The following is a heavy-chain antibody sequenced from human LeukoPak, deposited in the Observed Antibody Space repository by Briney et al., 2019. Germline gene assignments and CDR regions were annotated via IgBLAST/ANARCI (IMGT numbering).Heavy chain of an antibody. Sequence: GGSLRLSCATSGFTFSSSAMSWVRQAPGKGLEWDSAISNNGGYTYYADSVQGRFTISRDNSKSTLCLQMNSLRAEDTAVYYCAKQLGYCSDGSCYFPYWGQGTLVTVSS. CDR1: GFTFSSSA. CDR3: AKQLGYCSDGSCYFPY. V-gene: IGHV3-23*01. J-gene: IGHJ4*02. CDR2: ISNNGGYT. D-gene: IGHD2-15*01.